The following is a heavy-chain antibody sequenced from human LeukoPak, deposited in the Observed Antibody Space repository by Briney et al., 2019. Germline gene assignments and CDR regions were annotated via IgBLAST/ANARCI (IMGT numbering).Heavy chain of an antibody. V-gene: IGHV3-15*01. CDR3: TTINLLGYSYGYPFDY. Sequence: GGSLRLSCAASGFTFSNAWMSWVRQAPGKGLEWVGRIKSKTDGGTTDYAAPVKGGFTISRDDSKNTLYLQMNSLKTEDTAVYYCTTINLLGYSYGYPFDYWGQGTLVTVSS. CDR1: GFTFSNAW. D-gene: IGHD5-18*01. J-gene: IGHJ4*02. CDR2: IKSKTDGGTT.